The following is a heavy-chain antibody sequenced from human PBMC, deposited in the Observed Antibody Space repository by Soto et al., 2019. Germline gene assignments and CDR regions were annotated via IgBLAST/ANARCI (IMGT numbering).Heavy chain of an antibody. V-gene: IGHV3-23*01. D-gene: IGHD5-12*01. CDR3: AKGSIEYSASVDN. CDR1: GFSFSSYA. CDR2: ISARGGSS. Sequence: DVQLLESGGGLVQPGGTLRLSCAASGFSFSSYAMVWVRQAPGKGLEWVAVISARGGSSYFADSVKGRFTLSSDNSKNVLSLELNSLRAEDTAIYCCAKGSIEYSASVDNWGQGTRVVVSS. J-gene: IGHJ4*02.